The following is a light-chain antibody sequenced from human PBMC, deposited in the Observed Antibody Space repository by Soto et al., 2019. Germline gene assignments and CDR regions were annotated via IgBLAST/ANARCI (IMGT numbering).Light chain of an antibody. V-gene: IGKV1-6*01. CDR1: HDIRTD. Sequence: AIQMTQSPSSLSASVGDRVTITCRASHDIRTDLGWYQQKSGKAPKLLIHTASLLQSGVPSRFSGVGFGTEFTLTISSLQPEDFATYYCVQDYNYPRTFGQGTKVDI. CDR2: TAS. CDR3: VQDYNYPRT. J-gene: IGKJ1*01.